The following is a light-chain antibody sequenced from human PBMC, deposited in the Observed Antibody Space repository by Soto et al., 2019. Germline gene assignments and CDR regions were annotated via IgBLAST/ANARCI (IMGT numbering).Light chain of an antibody. CDR3: KQSYSTPRT. J-gene: IGKJ1*01. CDR1: QSISSF. CDR2: AAS. V-gene: IGKV1-39*01. Sequence: DVQMTQSPASLSASVGDRVTITCRASQSISSFLNWYQQKPGKAHKLLIYAASSLQSGVQSRFSGSGSGTDFTLIIRSLQPEDFATYYCKQSYSTPRTFGQGTKVDIK.